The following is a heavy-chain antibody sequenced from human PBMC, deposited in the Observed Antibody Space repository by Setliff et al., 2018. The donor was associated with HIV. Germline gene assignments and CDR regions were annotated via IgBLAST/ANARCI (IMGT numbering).Heavy chain of an antibody. V-gene: IGHV4-39*01. CDR2: IHYNGRT. Sequence: SETLSLTCTVSCDSITNDDYYWGWIRQPPGKGLEWIAIIHYNGRTYYDPSLKSRVTIFVDTSKTQFYLKLRSVTASDTAVYYCARYTSKVDWFDPWGQGTLVTVSS. D-gene: IGHD2-2*02. CDR3: ARYTSKVDWFDP. J-gene: IGHJ5*02. CDR1: CDSITNDDYY.